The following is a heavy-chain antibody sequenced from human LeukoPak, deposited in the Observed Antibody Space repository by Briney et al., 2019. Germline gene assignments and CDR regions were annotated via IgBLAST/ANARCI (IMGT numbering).Heavy chain of an antibody. Sequence: HPGRSLRLSCAASGFTFSSYAMHWVRQAPGKGLEWVAVISYDGSNKYYADSVKGRFTISRDNSKNTLYLQMNSLRAEDTAVYYCARPASAAGTIHPNWFDPWGQGTLVTVSS. D-gene: IGHD6-13*01. CDR1: GFTFSSYA. CDR3: ARPASAAGTIHPNWFDP. CDR2: ISYDGSNK. V-gene: IGHV3-30*01. J-gene: IGHJ5*02.